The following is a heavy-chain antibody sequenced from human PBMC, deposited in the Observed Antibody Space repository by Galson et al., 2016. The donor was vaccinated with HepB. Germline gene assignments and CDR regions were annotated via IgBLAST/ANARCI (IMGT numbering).Heavy chain of an antibody. D-gene: IGHD1-1*01. CDR1: GFTFSIYA. CDR2: IFHTGGT. J-gene: IGHJ4*02. Sequence: LRLSCAASGFTFSIYAMSWVRQAPGKGLEWIGTIFHTGGTYYNPSLKSRVTISMNMSKNQFSLKLSSVTAADTAVYYCAKSRNDYNSASGYDYWGQGTLVTVSS. CDR3: AKSRNDYNSASGYDY. V-gene: IGHV4-38-2*01.